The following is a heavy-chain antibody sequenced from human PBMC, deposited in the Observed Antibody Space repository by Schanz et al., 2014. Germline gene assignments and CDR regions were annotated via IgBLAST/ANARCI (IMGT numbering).Heavy chain of an antibody. V-gene: IGHV1-46*01. D-gene: IGHD5-12*01. CDR3: ARAAYGGYTSTPLRY. Sequence: QVQLVQSGAEVKKPGASVKVSCKASGYTFISYFIHWVRQAPGQGLEWMGIINPTGGSTSYAQRFQGRVTVTRDTSTSTVYMELSSLRSEDTAVYYCARAAYGGYTSTPLRYWGQETLVTVSS. CDR1: GYTFISYF. CDR2: INPTGGST. J-gene: IGHJ4*02.